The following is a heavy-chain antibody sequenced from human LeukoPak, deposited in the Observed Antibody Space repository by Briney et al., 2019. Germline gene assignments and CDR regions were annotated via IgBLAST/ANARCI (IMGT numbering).Heavy chain of an antibody. D-gene: IGHD3-10*01. J-gene: IGHJ3*02. Sequence: PSETLSLTCTVSGGSISSYYWSWIRQPPGKGLEWIGSINNSGSTNYNPSLKSRVTISVDTSKNQFSLKLSSVTAADTAVYYCARENTMIRGAFDAFDIWGQGTMVTVSS. CDR2: INNSGST. CDR1: GGSISSYY. V-gene: IGHV4-59*01. CDR3: ARENTMIRGAFDAFDI.